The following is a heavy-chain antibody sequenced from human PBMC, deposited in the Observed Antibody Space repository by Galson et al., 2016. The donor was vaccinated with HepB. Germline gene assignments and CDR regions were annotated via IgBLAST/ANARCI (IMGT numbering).Heavy chain of an antibody. CDR2: ISNSGDSI. CDR1: GFIFSTYE. D-gene: IGHD6-13*01. J-gene: IGHJ4*02. Sequence: SLRLSCAASGFIFSTYEMNWVRQAPGKGLEWVSYISNSGDSIYYADSVKGRFTISRDNAKNSLYLQMDSLRAEDTAVYYCARGDRHSSSWWGFDYWGQGTLVTVSS. CDR3: ARGDRHSSSWWGFDY. V-gene: IGHV3-48*03.